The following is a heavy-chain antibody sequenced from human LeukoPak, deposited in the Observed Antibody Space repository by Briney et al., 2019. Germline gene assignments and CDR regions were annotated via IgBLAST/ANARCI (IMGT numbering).Heavy chain of an antibody. CDR3: AREYTVTTIDY. V-gene: IGHV1-2*06. CDR2: INPNSGGT. CDR1: GYTFTGYY. D-gene: IGHD4-17*01. J-gene: IGHJ4*02. Sequence: ASVKVSCKASGYTFTGYYMHWVRQAPGQGLEWMRRINPNSGGTNYAQKFQGRVTMTRDTSISTAYMELSRLRSDDTAVYYCAREYTVTTIDYWGQGTLVTVSS.